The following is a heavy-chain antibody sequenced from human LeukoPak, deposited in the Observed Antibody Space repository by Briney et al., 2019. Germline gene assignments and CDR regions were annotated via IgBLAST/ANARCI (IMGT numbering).Heavy chain of an antibody. CDR1: GFTLSDHY. D-gene: IGHD3-22*01. CDR3: ARGGKSYYDSSGYDY. CDR2: SRNKANSYST. Sequence: GGSLRLSCAASGFTLSDHYMDWVRQAPGKGLEWVGRSRNKANSYSTEYAAAVQGRFTISRDDSKNSLFLQMNSLKTEDTAVYYCARGGKSYYDSSGYDYWGQGTLVTVSS. J-gene: IGHJ4*02. V-gene: IGHV3-72*01.